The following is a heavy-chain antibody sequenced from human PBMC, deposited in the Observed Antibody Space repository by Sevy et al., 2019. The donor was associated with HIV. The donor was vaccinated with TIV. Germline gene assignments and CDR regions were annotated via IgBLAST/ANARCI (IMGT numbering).Heavy chain of an antibody. CDR2: ISSSSSYI. Sequence: GGSLRLSCAASGFTFSSYSMNWVRQAPGKGLEWVSSISSSSSYIYYADSVKGGFTISRDNAKNSLYLQMNSLRAEDTAEYYCARGKPSATFDYWGQGTLVTVSS. J-gene: IGHJ4*02. V-gene: IGHV3-21*01. D-gene: IGHD2-15*01. CDR3: ARGKPSATFDY. CDR1: GFTFSSYS.